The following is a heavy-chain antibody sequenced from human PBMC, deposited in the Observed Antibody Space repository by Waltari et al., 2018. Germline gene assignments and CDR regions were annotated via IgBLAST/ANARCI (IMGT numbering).Heavy chain of an antibody. CDR1: GGSIRNYY. CDR2: ISYSGFT. CDR3: ARHAGAVSTWAFYLDY. D-gene: IGHD2-2*01. V-gene: IGHV4-59*08. Sequence: QVQLQESGPGLVKPSETLSLTCSVSGGSIRNYYWSWIRQTPGKEMEWIGYISYSGFTHYNPSLSRPVTMLGETAQFLLQVSFVGDRGTALYYRARHAGAVSTWAFYLDYRGQGTLVPV. J-gene: IGHJ4*02.